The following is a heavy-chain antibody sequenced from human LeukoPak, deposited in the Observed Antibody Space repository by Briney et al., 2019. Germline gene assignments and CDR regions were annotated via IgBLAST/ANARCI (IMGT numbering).Heavy chain of an antibody. Sequence: GGSLRLSCAASGFTVSSNYMSWVRQAPGKGLEWVSVIYSGGSTYYADSVKGRFTISRDNSKNTLYLQMNSLRAEDTAVYYCARGWVEGYYYYGMDVWGQETTVTVSS. CDR1: GFTVSSNY. V-gene: IGHV3-53*01. CDR2: IYSGGST. J-gene: IGHJ6*02. CDR3: ARGWVEGYYYYGMDV. D-gene: IGHD3-16*01.